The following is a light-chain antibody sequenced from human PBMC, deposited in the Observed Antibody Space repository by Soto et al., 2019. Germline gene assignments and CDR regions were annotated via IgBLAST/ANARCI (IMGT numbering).Light chain of an antibody. Sequence: QSVLTQPASVSGSPGQSITISCNGTSSDIGDYNYVSWYQHHPGKAPKLMIYDVSNRPSGISNRFFGSKSGNTASLTISGLQAEDEANYYCSSYTSTPRLEVFGGGTTLTVL. V-gene: IGLV2-14*01. CDR2: DVS. CDR1: SSDIGDYNY. J-gene: IGLJ3*02. CDR3: SSYTSTPRLEV.